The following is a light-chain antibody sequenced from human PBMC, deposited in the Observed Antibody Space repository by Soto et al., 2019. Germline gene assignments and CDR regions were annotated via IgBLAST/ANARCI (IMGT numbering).Light chain of an antibody. V-gene: IGKV3-11*01. Sequence: EIVLTQYPATVSLSPGERATLSFRASQSISTYLAWYQHKPGQSPRLLIYDASKRATGIPARFTGSGSGTDFTLSISSLEPEDFAVYYCQQRSNWLTSGGGSNVDI. CDR1: QSISTY. J-gene: IGKJ4*01. CDR3: QQRSNWLT. CDR2: DAS.